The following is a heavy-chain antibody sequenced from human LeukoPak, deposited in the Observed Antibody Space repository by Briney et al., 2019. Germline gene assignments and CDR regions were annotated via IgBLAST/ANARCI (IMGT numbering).Heavy chain of an antibody. Sequence: SETPSPTCTVSGGSISSYYWSWIRQPPGKGLEWIGYIYYSGSTNYNPSLKSRVTISVDTSKNQFSLKLSSVTAADTAVYYCARSSGSYFFDYWGQGTLVTVSS. CDR2: IYYSGST. CDR1: GGSISSYY. D-gene: IGHD1-26*01. J-gene: IGHJ4*02. CDR3: ARSSGSYFFDY. V-gene: IGHV4-59*01.